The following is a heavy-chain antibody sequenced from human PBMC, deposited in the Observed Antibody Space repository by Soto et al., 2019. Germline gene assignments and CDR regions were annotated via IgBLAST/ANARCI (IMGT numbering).Heavy chain of an antibody. J-gene: IGHJ2*01. CDR2: INTDNGNT. D-gene: IGHD6-19*01. V-gene: IGHV1-3*04. CDR1: GYTFTSCA. Sequence: QVQIVQSGAEVKKPGASVKVSCKASGYTFTSCAIHWVRQAPGQRPEWMGWINTDNGNTKYSQRSQGRVTITRDTSANTAYVELTNLRSEDTAIYYCARVRAVDWYFDLWGRGTLVTVSS. CDR3: ARVRAVDWYFDL.